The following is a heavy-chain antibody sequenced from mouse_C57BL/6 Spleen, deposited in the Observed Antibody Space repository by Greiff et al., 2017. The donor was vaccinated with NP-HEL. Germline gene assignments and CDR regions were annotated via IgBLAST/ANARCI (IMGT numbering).Heavy chain of an antibody. CDR3: ARTREARGDFDG. V-gene: IGHV1-54*01. CDR1: GYAFTNYL. Sequence: QVQLQQSGAELVRPGTSVKVSCKASGYAFTNYLIEWVKQRPGQGLEWIGVINPGSGGTNYNEKFKGKATLTADKSSSTAYMQLSSLTSEDSAVCFCARTREARGDFDGWGTGTTVTVAS. D-gene: IGHD3-3*01. CDR2: INPGSGGT. J-gene: IGHJ1*03.